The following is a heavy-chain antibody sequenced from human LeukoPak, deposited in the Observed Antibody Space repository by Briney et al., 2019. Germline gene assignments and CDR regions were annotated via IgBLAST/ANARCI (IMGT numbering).Heavy chain of an antibody. Sequence: ASVKVSCKASGYTFTSYGISWVRQAPGQGLEWMGWISAYNDNTNYAQKLQGRVTMTTDTSTSTAYMQLRSLRSDDTAVYYCAREDYDILTGYPGGPYWFAPWGQGTLVTVSS. CDR3: AREDYDILTGYPGGPYWFAP. D-gene: IGHD3-9*01. CDR2: ISAYNDNT. CDR1: GYTFTSYG. V-gene: IGHV1-18*01. J-gene: IGHJ5*02.